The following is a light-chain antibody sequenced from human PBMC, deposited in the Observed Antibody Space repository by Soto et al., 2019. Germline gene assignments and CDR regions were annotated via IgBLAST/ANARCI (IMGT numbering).Light chain of an antibody. CDR1: SSDIGGYNY. CDR3: GLYATGSRVV. V-gene: IGLV2-14*01. Sequence: QSALTQPASVSGSPGQSITISCTGTSSDIGGYNYVSWYQQHPGKAPKLMIYDVSNRPSGVSNRFSGSKSGNTASLTISGLQSGSGREYYVGLYATGSRVVFAAGT. J-gene: IGLJ2*01. CDR2: DVS.